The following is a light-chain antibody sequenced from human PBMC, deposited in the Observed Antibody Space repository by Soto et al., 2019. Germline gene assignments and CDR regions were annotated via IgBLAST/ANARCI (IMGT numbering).Light chain of an antibody. CDR1: TSNIGSNL. Sequence: QSVLTQPPSASGTPGQRVTISCSGSTSNIGSNLVNWYQQLPGTAPKLLIYSDNQRPSGVPDRFPGSKSVTSASLAISGLQSEDEADYHCAAWDDSLNGVLFGGGTKLTVL. CDR3: AAWDDSLNGVL. J-gene: IGLJ2*01. V-gene: IGLV1-44*01. CDR2: SDN.